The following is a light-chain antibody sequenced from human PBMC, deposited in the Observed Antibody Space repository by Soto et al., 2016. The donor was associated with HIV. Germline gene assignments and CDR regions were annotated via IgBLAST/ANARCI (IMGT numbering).Light chain of an antibody. CDR2: DDS. J-gene: IGLJ2*01. CDR1: NIGSKS. Sequence: SYELTQPPSVSLAPGKTARITCGENNIGSKSVHWYQQKPGQAPVLVVYDDSDRPSGIPERFSGSNSGNTATLTIGRVEAGDEADYYCQVWDNGSDHVVFGGGTKLTVL. V-gene: IGLV3-21*03. CDR3: QVWDNGSDHVV.